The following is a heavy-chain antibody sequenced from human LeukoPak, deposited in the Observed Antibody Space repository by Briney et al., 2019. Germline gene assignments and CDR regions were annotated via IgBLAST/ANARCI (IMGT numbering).Heavy chain of an antibody. D-gene: IGHD2-21*02. CDR3: ESGSVVTALDQ. CDR2: IYYTGNT. V-gene: IGHV4-59*01. Sequence: TSETLSLTCAVSGGSITTYYWTWIRQPPGQALEWIGYIYYTGNTKYNPSLESRVTMSIDTSKNEFSLYSVNAADTAVYFCESGSVVTALDQWGQGTLVTVSS. CDR1: GGSITTYY. J-gene: IGHJ4*02.